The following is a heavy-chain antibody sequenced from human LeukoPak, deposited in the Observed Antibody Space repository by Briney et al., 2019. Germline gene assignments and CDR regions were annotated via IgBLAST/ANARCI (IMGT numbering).Heavy chain of an antibody. Sequence: PGGSLRLSCAASGFTFSSYGMHWVRQAPGKGLEWLTDIWYDGSNKYHTDSVKGRFTISRDNSKNTLYLQMSSLRAEDTAVYYCARDSNSYGSGATIDYWGQGTLVTVSS. CDR1: GFTFSSYG. CDR3: ARDSNSYGSGATIDY. D-gene: IGHD3-10*01. V-gene: IGHV3-33*08. J-gene: IGHJ4*02. CDR2: IWYDGSNK.